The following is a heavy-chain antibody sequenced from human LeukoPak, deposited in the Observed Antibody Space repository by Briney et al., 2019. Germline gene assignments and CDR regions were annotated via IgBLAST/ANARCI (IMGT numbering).Heavy chain of an antibody. CDR1: GFTFSSYA. V-gene: IGHV3-30*04. CDR3: ARGLYGSGSFYFRDLDY. J-gene: IGHJ4*02. CDR2: ISYDGTNK. D-gene: IGHD3-10*01. Sequence: PGGSLRLSCAASGFTFSSYAMHWVRQAPGKGREWVAVISYDGTNKYYTDSLKGRFTISRDNSKNTLYVQINSLTPEDTAVYYCARGLYGSGSFYFRDLDYWGQGTLVTVSS.